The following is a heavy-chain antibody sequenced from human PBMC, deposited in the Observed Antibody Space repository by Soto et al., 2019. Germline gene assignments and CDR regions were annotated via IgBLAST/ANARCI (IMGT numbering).Heavy chain of an antibody. CDR2: ISYDGSDK. CDR1: GFTFSSYA. V-gene: IGHV3-30*18. J-gene: IGHJ4*02. Sequence: QVQLVGSGGGVVQPGRSLRLSCAASGFTFSSYAMHWVRQAPGKGLEWVAVISYDGSDKYYADSVKGRFTISRDNSKNTLNLQMNSLRADDTAVYYCAKALGELSPESYDYWGQGTLITVSS. CDR3: AKALGELSPESYDY. D-gene: IGHD3-16*02.